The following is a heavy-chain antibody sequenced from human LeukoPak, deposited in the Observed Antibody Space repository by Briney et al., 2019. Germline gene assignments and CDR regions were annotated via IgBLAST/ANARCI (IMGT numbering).Heavy chain of an antibody. CDR3: AKVMKGSERLTMVRGVIIKTAGLYYMDV. D-gene: IGHD3-10*01. J-gene: IGHJ6*03. Sequence: GGSLRLSCAASGFTFSSYAMSWVRQAPGKGLEWVSAISGSGGSTYYADSVKGRFTISRDNSKNTLYLQMNSLGAEDTAVYYCAKVMKGSERLTMVRGVIIKTAGLYYMDVWGKGTTVTVSS. CDR2: ISGSGGST. CDR1: GFTFSSYA. V-gene: IGHV3-23*01.